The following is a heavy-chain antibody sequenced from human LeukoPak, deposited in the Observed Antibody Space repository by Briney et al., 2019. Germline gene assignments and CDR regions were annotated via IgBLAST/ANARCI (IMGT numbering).Heavy chain of an antibody. CDR2: ISAYNGNT. D-gene: IGHD5-12*01. CDR1: GYTFTSYG. J-gene: IGHJ3*02. CDR3: ASVHIVATPVAFDI. V-gene: IGHV1-18*01. Sequence: ASVKVSCKASGYTFTSYGISWVRQAPGQGLEWMGWISAYNGNTNYAQKLQGRVTMTTDTSTSTAYMELRSLRSDDTAVYYCASVHIVATPVAFDIWGQGTMVTVSS.